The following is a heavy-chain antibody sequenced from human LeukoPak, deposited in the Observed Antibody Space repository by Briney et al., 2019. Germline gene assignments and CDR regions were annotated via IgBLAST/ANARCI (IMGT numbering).Heavy chain of an antibody. CDR2: LVYDARS. CDR1: GFPFSSYG. J-gene: IGHJ4*02. D-gene: IGHD6-19*01. V-gene: IGHV3-33*01. Sequence: GTSLRLSCAASGFPFSSYGMHWVRQAPGKGLEWVARLVYDARSDYANSVKGRFSISRDDSKNTLFLDMSNLRVEDTALHYCARDLSAAFDFWGQGVLVTVSS. CDR3: ARDLSAAFDF.